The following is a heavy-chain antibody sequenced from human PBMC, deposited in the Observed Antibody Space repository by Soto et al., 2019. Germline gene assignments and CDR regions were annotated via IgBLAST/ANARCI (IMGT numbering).Heavy chain of an antibody. CDR1: GFTFSSYA. CDR2: ISGSGGST. Sequence: GGSLRLSCAASGFTFSSYAMSWVRQAPGKGLERVSAISGSGGSTYYADSVKGRFTISRDNSKNTLHLQMNSLRAEDTAVYYCAKDMSRGGSSTHDLYYYYYGIDVWAQGTTVTVSS. D-gene: IGHD1-26*01. V-gene: IGHV3-23*01. J-gene: IGHJ6*02. CDR3: AKDMSRGGSSTHDLYYYYYGIDV.